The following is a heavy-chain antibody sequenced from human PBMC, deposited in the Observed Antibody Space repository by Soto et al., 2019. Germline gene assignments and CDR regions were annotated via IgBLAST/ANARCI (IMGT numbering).Heavy chain of an antibody. V-gene: IGHV1-69*08. Sequence: QVQLVQSGAEVKKPGSSVKVSCKASGGTFSSSTISWVRQAPGQGLEWMGRIIPILGIANYAQKFQGRVTITADKSTSTAYMELSSLRSEDTAVYYCARDGGSIAVAGDWGQGTLVTVSS. CDR1: GGTFSSST. CDR2: IIPILGIA. D-gene: IGHD6-19*01. J-gene: IGHJ4*02. CDR3: ARDGGSIAVAGD.